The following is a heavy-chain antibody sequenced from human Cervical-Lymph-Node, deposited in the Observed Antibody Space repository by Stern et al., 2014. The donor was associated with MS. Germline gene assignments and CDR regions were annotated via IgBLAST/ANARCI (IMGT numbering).Heavy chain of an antibody. CDR3: ALGGFGHYFEY. J-gene: IGHJ4*02. CDR2: ITPIIGPP. D-gene: IGHD3-10*01. V-gene: IGHV1-69*01. Sequence: QLVQSGAEVKKPGSSVKVSCRASGGTFSNYDISWVRQATGQGLEWMGGITPIIGPPNYAQKFQGIVTITADESTSTAYMELSSLRSDDTAVYYCALGGFGHYFEYWGQGTLVTVSS. CDR1: GGTFSNYD.